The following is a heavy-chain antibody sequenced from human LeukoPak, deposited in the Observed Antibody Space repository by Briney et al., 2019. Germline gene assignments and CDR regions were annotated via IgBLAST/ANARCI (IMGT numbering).Heavy chain of an antibody. D-gene: IGHD3-10*01. Sequence: GGSLRLSCAASGFTFSSYGMHWVRQAPGKGLEWVAVIWYDGSNKYYADSVKGRFTISRDNSKNTLYLQMNSLRAEDTAVYYCARGRKGGYGSGSYYHFDYWGQGTLVTVSS. CDR1: GFTFSSYG. V-gene: IGHV3-33*01. CDR2: IWYDGSNK. J-gene: IGHJ4*02. CDR3: ARGRKGGYGSGSYYHFDY.